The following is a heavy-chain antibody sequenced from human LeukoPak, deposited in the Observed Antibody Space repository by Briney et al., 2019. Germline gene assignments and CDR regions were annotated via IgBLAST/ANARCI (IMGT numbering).Heavy chain of an antibody. CDR3: ARTQPTFDSKGQIFDY. V-gene: IGHV3-48*03. D-gene: IGHD3-22*01. CDR1: GFTFRSYE. J-gene: IGHJ4*02. Sequence: GGSLRLSCAVSGFTFRSYEMNWVRQAPGKGLEWVSYISSSGTSIYNADSVKGRFTISRDNAKNSLYLQMNSLRAEDTAVYYCARTQPTFDSKGQIFDYWGQGTLVTVSS. CDR2: ISSSGTSI.